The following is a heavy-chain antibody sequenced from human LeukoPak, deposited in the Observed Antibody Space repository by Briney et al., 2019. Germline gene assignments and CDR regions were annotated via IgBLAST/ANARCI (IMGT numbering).Heavy chain of an antibody. CDR2: ISAYNGNT. V-gene: IGHV1-18*01. D-gene: IGHD3-10*01. Sequence: ASVKVSCKASGYTFTSYGISWVRQAPGQGLEWMGWISAYNGNTNYAQKLQGRVTMTTDTSTSTAYMELRSLRSDDTAVYYCARDLSSYGSGSYYKSWGQGTLATVSS. CDR3: ARDLSSYGSGSYYKS. CDR1: GYTFTSYG. J-gene: IGHJ5*02.